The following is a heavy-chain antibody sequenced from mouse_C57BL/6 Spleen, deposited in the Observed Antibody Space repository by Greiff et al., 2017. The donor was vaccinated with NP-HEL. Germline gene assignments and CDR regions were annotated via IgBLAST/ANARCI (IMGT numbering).Heavy chain of an antibody. CDR3: ARRTTVDYYAMDY. J-gene: IGHJ4*01. CDR1: GYTFTSYG. Sequence: QVQLQQPGAELVKPGASVKMSCKASGYTFTSYGISWVKQRTGQGLEWIGEIYPRSGNTYYNEKFKGKATLTADKSSSTAYMELRSLTSEDSAVYFCARRTTVDYYAMDYWGQGTSVTVSS. V-gene: IGHV1-81*01. CDR2: IYPRSGNT. D-gene: IGHD1-1*01.